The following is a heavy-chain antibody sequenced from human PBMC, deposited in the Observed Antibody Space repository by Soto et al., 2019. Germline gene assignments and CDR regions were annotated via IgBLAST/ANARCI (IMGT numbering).Heavy chain of an antibody. Sequence: GGSLRLSCAASGFTFSSYAMHWVRQAPGKGLEWVAVISYDGSNKYYADSVKGRFTISRDNSKNTLYLQMNSLRAEDTAVYYCARTPSGYSYGRSLDYWGQGTLVTVSS. V-gene: IGHV3-30-3*01. CDR1: GFTFSSYA. CDR3: ARTPSGYSYGRSLDY. CDR2: ISYDGSNK. D-gene: IGHD5-18*01. J-gene: IGHJ4*02.